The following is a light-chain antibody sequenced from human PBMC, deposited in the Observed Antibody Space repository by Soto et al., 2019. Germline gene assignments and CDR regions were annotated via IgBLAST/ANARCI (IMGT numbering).Light chain of an antibody. J-gene: IGKJ2*01. Sequence: GDRVTITCRASQTTNTWLVWYQQNPGTAPKLLIYDASSLEGGVPSRFSASGSGTEFTLTISSLQPDDLATYYCQQYISYPYTFGQGTKVEIK. CDR3: QQYISYPYT. V-gene: IGKV1-5*01. CDR2: DAS. CDR1: QTTNTW.